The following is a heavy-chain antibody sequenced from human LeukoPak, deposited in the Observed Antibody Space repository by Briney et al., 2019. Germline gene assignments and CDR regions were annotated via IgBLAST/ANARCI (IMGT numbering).Heavy chain of an antibody. D-gene: IGHD5-24*01. Sequence: GGSLRLSRSASGFTFSDYYMSWIPPAPGKGLEWVSYISSSSSYTNYADSVKSRFTISRDNAKNSLYLQMNSLRAEYTAVYYCAGEDGYIDAFDIWGEGTMVTVSS. CDR2: ISSSSSYT. CDR1: GFTFSDYY. V-gene: IGHV3-11*05. J-gene: IGHJ3*02. CDR3: AGEDGYIDAFDI.